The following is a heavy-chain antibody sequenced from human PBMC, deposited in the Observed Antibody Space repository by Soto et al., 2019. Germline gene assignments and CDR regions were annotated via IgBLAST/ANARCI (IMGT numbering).Heavy chain of an antibody. V-gene: IGHV1-3*03. Sequence: ASVKVSCKASGYTFTSYAMHWVRQAPGQRLEWMGWINPSGAPTYALAFQGRVTMTRDTSTSTVYMELSSLRSEDTAVYYCARAGYYYDSSGFYYPPSVYYHGMDIWGQGTTVTVSS. J-gene: IGHJ6*02. D-gene: IGHD3-22*01. CDR2: INPSGAP. CDR1: GYTFTSYA. CDR3: ARAGYYYDSSGFYYPPSVYYHGMDI.